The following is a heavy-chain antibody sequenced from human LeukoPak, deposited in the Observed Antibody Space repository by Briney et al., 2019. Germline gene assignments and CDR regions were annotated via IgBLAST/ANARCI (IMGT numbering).Heavy chain of an antibody. CDR1: GASISGGTYY. J-gene: IGHJ3*02. V-gene: IGHV4-61*02. CDR3: ARNLLPASYGAFDI. Sequence: TSETLSLTCTVSGASISGGTYYWSWIRQPAGKGLEWIGRINNSGNTIYNPSLKSRVTMSVDTSKNQVSLNLNSVTAADTAIYYCARNLLPASYGAFDIWAQGTMVTVSS. D-gene: IGHD2-2*01. CDR2: INNSGNT.